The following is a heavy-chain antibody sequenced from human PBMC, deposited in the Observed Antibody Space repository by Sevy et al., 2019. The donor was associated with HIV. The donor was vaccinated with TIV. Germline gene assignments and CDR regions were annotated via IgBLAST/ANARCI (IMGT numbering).Heavy chain of an antibody. CDR3: ARLPGVGATAPYYYYYGMDV. CDR2: ISAYNGNT. CDR1: GYTFTSYG. Sequence: ASVKVSCKASGYTFTSYGISWVRQAPGQGLEWVGWISAYNGNTNYAQKLQGRVTMTTDTSTSTAYMELRSLRSDDTAVYYCARLPGVGATAPYYYYYGMDVWGQGTTVTVSS. J-gene: IGHJ6*02. D-gene: IGHD1-26*01. V-gene: IGHV1-18*01.